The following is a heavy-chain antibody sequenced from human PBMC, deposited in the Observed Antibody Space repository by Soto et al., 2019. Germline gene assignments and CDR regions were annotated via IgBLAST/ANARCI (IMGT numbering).Heavy chain of an antibody. Sequence: GESLKISCNGSGYIFTSYWIAWVRQMPGKGLEWMAIIYPGDSDTRYSPSFQGQVTISADKSISTAYLQWSSLKASDTAMYYCATIIGITMIPQAFDIWGQGTMVTVSS. J-gene: IGHJ3*02. CDR2: IYPGDSDT. D-gene: IGHD3-22*01. CDR3: ATIIGITMIPQAFDI. V-gene: IGHV5-51*01. CDR1: GYIFTSYW.